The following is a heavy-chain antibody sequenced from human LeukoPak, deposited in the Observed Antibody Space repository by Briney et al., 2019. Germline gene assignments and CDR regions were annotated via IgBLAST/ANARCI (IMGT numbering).Heavy chain of an antibody. CDR3: YYAGY. J-gene: IGHJ4*02. D-gene: IGHD1-26*01. V-gene: IGHV3-72*01. CDR2: TRNKANSYTT. Sequence: PGGSLRLSCAASGFTFSDHYMDWVRQAPGKGLEWVGRTRNKANSYTTEYAASVKGRFTISRDDSKNSLYLQMNSLKTEDTAVYYCYYAGYWGQGTLVTVSS. CDR1: GFTFSDHY.